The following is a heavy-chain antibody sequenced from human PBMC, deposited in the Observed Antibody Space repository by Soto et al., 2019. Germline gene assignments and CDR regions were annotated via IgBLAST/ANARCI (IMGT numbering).Heavy chain of an antibody. CDR3: ARSFHGSGDYYDAS. V-gene: IGHV4-39*01. CDR1: GGSITSSSYY. Sequence: SETLSLTYTVSGGSITSSSYYWGWIRQPPGKGLEWIGSIYYSEGTTYKPSLNSRVTMWLDTSQNQFSLQLTSVTAADTALYYCARSFHGSGDYYDASWGQGTLVTAS. J-gene: IGHJ5*02. CDR2: IYYSEGT. D-gene: IGHD3-10*01.